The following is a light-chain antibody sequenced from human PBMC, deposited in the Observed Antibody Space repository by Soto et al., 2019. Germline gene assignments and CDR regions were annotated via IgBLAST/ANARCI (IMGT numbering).Light chain of an antibody. Sequence: EIVLTQSPGTLSLSPGERATLSCRASQSVSSSDLAWYQQKPGQAPRLLIYGASSRATGIPDSFSGSGSGTDFTITISRLEPEDFALYYCQQYGSSLFTFGPGTKVEIK. J-gene: IGKJ3*01. CDR1: QSVSSSD. CDR2: GAS. V-gene: IGKV3-20*01. CDR3: QQYGSSLFT.